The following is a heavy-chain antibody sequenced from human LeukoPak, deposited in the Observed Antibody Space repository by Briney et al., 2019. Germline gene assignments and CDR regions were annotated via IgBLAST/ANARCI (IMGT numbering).Heavy chain of an antibody. CDR2: INPSGGST. CDR1: GYTFTSYY. Sequence: ASVKVSCKASGYTFTSYYMHWVRQAPGQGLEWMGIINPSGGSTSYAQKFQGRVTMTRDMSTSTVYMELSSLRSEDTAVYYCAGEKNSGRLDYWGQGTLVTVSS. CDR3: AGEKNSGRLDY. D-gene: IGHD1-26*01. J-gene: IGHJ4*02. V-gene: IGHV1-46*01.